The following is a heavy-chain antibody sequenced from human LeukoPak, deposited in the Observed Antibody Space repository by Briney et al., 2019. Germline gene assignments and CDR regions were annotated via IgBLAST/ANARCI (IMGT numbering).Heavy chain of an antibody. CDR3: ARAPIAVAGAGHGYFDY. J-gene: IGHJ4*02. CDR2: IFYSGIL. V-gene: IGHV4-39*01. CDR1: GGSISSSSYY. D-gene: IGHD6-19*01. Sequence: PSETLSLTCTVSGGSISSSSYYWGWVRQPPGSGLEWIGSIFYSGILYYSPSLKSRVAISVDTSKNQFSLKLTSVTAADTAVYYCARAPIAVAGAGHGYFDYWGQGTLVTVSS.